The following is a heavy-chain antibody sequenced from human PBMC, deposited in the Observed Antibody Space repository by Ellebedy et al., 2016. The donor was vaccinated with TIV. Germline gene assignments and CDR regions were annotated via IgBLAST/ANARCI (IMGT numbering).Heavy chain of an antibody. CDR3: ARDGILIDYGYFDY. V-gene: IGHV3-30*04. J-gene: IGHJ4*02. Sequence: PGGSLRLSCAASGFPFRNYAMHWVRQAPGKGLEWVAVISDGGNEYYADSVKGRFTISRDNSKNTLYLQMDSLRAEDTAVYYCARDGILIDYGYFDYWGQGTLVTVSS. CDR1: GFPFRNYA. CDR2: ISDGGNE. D-gene: IGHD4/OR15-4a*01.